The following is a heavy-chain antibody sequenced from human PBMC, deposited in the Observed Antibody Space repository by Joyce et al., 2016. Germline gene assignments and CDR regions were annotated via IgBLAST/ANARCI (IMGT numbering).Heavy chain of an antibody. CDR1: GGSFSGYY. Sequence: QVQLQQWGAGLLQPSETLFLTCAFYGGSFSGYYWSWIRQSPGKGLEWIGEINHSGNTKYNPSLKSRVTISADTSKNQFSLRLTSLTAADTAMYYCARGRNYWGQGTLVTVSS. J-gene: IGHJ4*02. CDR3: ARGRNY. CDR2: INHSGNT. V-gene: IGHV4-34*02.